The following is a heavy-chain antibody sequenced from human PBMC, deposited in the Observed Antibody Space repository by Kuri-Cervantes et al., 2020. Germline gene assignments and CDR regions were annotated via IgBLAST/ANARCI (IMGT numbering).Heavy chain of an antibody. CDR2: IYYTGTSVT. V-gene: IGHV4-39*01. D-gene: IGHD7-27*01. Sequence: SETLSLTCTVSGGSISSSSYYWGWIRQPPGKGLEWIGSIYYTGTSVTAYNPSLKTRVSISVDTPKNQLPLKLSSVTAADTAVYYCARLSWGEVFFDYWGQGTLVTVSS. J-gene: IGHJ4*02. CDR1: GGSISSSSYY. CDR3: ARLSWGEVFFDY.